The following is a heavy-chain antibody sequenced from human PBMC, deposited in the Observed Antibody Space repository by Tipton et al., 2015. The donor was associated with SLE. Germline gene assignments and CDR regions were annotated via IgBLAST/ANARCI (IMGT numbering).Heavy chain of an antibody. CDR3: ARWGGYCGGDCYSY. D-gene: IGHD2-21*01. CDR1: GGSISSYY. CDR2: IYYSGST. V-gene: IGHV4-59*01. J-gene: IGHJ4*02. Sequence: TLSLTCTVSGGSISSYYWSWIRQPPGKGLEWVGYIYYSGSTNYNPSLQSRGTISVDTSKNQFSLKLSSVTAADTAGYYCARWGGYCGGDCYSYWGQGTLVTVSS.